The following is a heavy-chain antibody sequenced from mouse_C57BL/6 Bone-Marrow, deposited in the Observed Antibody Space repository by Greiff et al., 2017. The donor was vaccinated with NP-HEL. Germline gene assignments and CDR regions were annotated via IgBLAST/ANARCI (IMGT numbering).Heavy chain of an antibody. V-gene: IGHV1-82*01. CDR1: GYAFSSSW. D-gene: IGHD1-1*01. CDR2: IYPGDGVT. Sequence: VQLQQSGPELVKPGASVKISCTASGYAFSSSWMNWVKQRPGKGLEWIGRIYPGDGVTNYNGKFKGKATLTADKPSSPAYMQLSSLTSEESAVWFCARRNTTVVANFDCWGQDATLAVSS. J-gene: IGHJ2*01. CDR3: ARRNTTVVANFDC.